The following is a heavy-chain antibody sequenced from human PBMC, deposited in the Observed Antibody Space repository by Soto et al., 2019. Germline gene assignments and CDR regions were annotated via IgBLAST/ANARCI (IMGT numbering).Heavy chain of an antibody. J-gene: IGHJ4*02. D-gene: IGHD3-16*01. V-gene: IGHV1-18*01. Sequence: ASVKVSCKASGYTFSAYGFSWVRQAPGQGLEWMGWISAYNGDTNYTQKFQGRVTMTTDASTTTAYMELRGLRFDDTAVYYCARGHRGSAPAYWGQGTLVTVSS. CDR2: ISAYNGDT. CDR3: ARGHRGSAPAY. CDR1: GYTFSAYG.